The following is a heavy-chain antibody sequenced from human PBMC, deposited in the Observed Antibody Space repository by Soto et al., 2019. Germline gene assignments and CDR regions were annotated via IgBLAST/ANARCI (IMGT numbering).Heavy chain of an antibody. V-gene: IGHV3-21*01. CDR1: GFTFSSYS. D-gene: IGHD2-8*01. J-gene: IGHJ4*02. CDR2: ISTGSSYI. CDR3: ASLYGIGSNLDF. Sequence: GGSLRLSCAASGFTFSSYSMNWVRQAPGKGPEWVSCISTGSSYIYYAASVKGRFTISRDNARNTLYFQMNSLRAEDTAVYYCASLYGIGSNLDFWGQGTLVTVSS.